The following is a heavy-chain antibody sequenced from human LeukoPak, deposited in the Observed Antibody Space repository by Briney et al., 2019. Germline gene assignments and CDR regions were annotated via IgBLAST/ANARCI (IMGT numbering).Heavy chain of an antibody. CDR1: GFTFSSYW. CDR3: ARARYCSGGSCLDY. CDR2: INSDGSST. Sequence: GGSLRLSCAASGFTFSSYWMHWVRQAPGKGLVWVSRINSDGSSTSYADSVKGRFTISRDNAKNTLYLQTNSLRAEDTAVYYCARARYCSGGSCLDYWGQGTLVTVSS. J-gene: IGHJ4*02. D-gene: IGHD2-15*01. V-gene: IGHV3-74*01.